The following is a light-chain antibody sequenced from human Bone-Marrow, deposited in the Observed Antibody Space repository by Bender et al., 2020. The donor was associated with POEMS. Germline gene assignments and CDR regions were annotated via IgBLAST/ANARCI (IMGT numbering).Light chain of an antibody. CDR3: QEWDRGQVV. CDR1: NIGGKS. V-gene: IGLV3-21*02. J-gene: IGLJ2*01. Sequence: SYVLTQPPSVSVAPGQTARITCGGNNIGGKSVHWYQLKPGQAPVLVVFDDRLRPSGIPERFSGSKSGNTATLTISRVEAGDEADYYCQEWDRGQVVFGGGTKLTVL. CDR2: DDR.